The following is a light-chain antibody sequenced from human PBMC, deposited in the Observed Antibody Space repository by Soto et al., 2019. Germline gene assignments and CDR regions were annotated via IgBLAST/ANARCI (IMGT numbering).Light chain of an antibody. J-gene: IGKJ1*01. V-gene: IGKV3-11*01. CDR1: QSINSK. CDR2: DTS. Sequence: VMTQSPATLSLSPGERATLSCRASQSINSKLVWYQQKPGQAPRLLIYDTSDRATGIPARFSGSGSGTDFTLAISSLEPEDFAVFYCQQRSIWPWTFGQGTKVDIK. CDR3: QQRSIWPWT.